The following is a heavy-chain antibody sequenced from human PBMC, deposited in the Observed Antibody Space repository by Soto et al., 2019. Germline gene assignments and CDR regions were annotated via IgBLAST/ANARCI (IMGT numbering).Heavy chain of an antibody. Sequence: SVKVSCKASGGTFSSYAISWVRQAPGQGLEWMGGIIPIFGTANYAQKFQGRVTITADESTSTAYMELSSLRSEDTAVYYCARDDDILTGTGEYYYGMDVWGQGTTVTVSS. D-gene: IGHD3-9*01. J-gene: IGHJ6*02. CDR3: ARDDDILTGTGEYYYGMDV. CDR1: GGTFSSYA. CDR2: IIPIFGTA. V-gene: IGHV1-69*13.